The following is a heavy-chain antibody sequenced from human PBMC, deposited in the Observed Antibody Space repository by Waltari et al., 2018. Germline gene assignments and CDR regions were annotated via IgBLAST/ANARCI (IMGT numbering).Heavy chain of an antibody. V-gene: IGHV3-11*01. CDR1: GLTFRDYS. Sequence: QVQLVESGGDLIRRGGSLRLSCAASGLTFRDYSMSWIRQAPGKGLEWIAYISASGSTIYYADSVKGRFTISRDNAKNSLYLQMSSLRAEDTAVYYCARDSQTAIAMERGAFDIWGQGTMVTVSS. CDR3: ARDSQTAIAMERGAFDI. D-gene: IGHD6-19*01. CDR2: ISASGSTI. J-gene: IGHJ3*02.